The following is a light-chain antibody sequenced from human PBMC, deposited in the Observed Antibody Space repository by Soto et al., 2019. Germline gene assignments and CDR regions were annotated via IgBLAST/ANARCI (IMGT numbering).Light chain of an antibody. CDR3: QHYDKWPFT. CDR1: QSMRSN. Sequence: ETVMTQSPATLSVSPGERATLSCRASQSMRSNLAWYRHKPGQAPSLLIYDASTRATGIPARFSGSGSGTEFTLTISSLQSEDFAVYYCQHYDKWPFTFGQGTKLEI. CDR2: DAS. V-gene: IGKV3-15*01. J-gene: IGKJ2*01.